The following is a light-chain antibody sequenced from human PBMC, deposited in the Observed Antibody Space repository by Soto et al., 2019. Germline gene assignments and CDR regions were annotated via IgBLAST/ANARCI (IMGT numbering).Light chain of an antibody. V-gene: IGKV1-39*01. Sequence: DIPMTQSPSSLSASAGDRVTITCRASQGISTYLKWYQHRPGKAPKRLIFDASTLQRGDPSRFSGSGSGTEFNLTSTSLQPEDFATYYCQQTYRTRTFGPGTKV. CDR1: QGISTY. CDR3: QQTYRTRT. CDR2: DAS. J-gene: IGKJ1*01.